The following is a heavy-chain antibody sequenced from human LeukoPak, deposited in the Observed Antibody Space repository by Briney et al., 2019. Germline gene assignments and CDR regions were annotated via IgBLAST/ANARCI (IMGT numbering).Heavy chain of an antibody. CDR2: ISSSSSYI. V-gene: IGHV3-21*01. D-gene: IGHD1-1*01. Sequence: ETLSLTCTVSGGSITSGDYYWNWVRQAPGKGLEWVSSISSSSSYIYYADSVKGRFTISRDNAKNSLYLQMNSLRAEDTAVYYCARLTTGTTGYYYYMDVWGKGTTVTASS. CDR3: ARLTTGTTGYYYYMDV. J-gene: IGHJ6*03. CDR1: GGSITSGDYY.